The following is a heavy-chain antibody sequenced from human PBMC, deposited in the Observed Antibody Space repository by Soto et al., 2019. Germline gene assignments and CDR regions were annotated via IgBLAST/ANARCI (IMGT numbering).Heavy chain of an antibody. D-gene: IGHD2-2*01. J-gene: IGHJ6*02. CDR2: INSDGTTT. V-gene: IGHV3-74*01. Sequence: EVQLVVSGGGLVQPGGSLRLSCAASGFTFSNTWMHWVRQAPGKGLVWVSHINSDGTTTTYADSVKGRFTISRDNAENTVHLQMNSLRAEDTAVYYCATDGSYAQHVWGQGTTVTVSS. CDR3: ATDGSYAQHV. CDR1: GFTFSNTW.